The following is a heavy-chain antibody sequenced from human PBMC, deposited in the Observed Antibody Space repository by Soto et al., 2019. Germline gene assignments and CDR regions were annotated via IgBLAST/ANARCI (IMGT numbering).Heavy chain of an antibody. CDR1: GGSISSYY. V-gene: IGHV4-59*12. CDR2: IYYSGST. Sequence: SETLSLTCTVSGGSISSYYWSWIRQPPGKGLEWIGYIYYSGSTNYNPSLKSRVTISVDTSKNQFSLKLSSVTAADTAVYYCARDPGTHWYDSSGYFFDHWGQGTLVTVSS. J-gene: IGHJ4*02. D-gene: IGHD3-22*01. CDR3: ARDPGTHWYDSSGYFFDH.